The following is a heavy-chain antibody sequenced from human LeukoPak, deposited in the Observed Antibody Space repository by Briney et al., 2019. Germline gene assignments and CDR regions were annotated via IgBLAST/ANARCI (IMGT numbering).Heavy chain of an antibody. CDR2: ISGSGGST. CDR3: AKEASYCTNGVCYSRIFDT. J-gene: IGHJ5*02. V-gene: IGHV3-23*01. D-gene: IGHD2-8*01. Sequence: PGGSLGLSCAASGFTFSSDAMSWVRQAPGKGLEWVSAISGSGGSTFYADSVKGRFTMSRDNSKNTLYLQMNSLRAEDTAVYYCAKEASYCTNGVCYSRIFDTWGQGTLVTVSS. CDR1: GFTFSSDA.